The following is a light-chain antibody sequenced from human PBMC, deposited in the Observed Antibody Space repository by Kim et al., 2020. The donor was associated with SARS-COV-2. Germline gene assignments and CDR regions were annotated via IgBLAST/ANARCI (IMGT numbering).Light chain of an antibody. V-gene: IGLV6-57*03. CDR1: RGSTASNE. J-gene: IGLJ3*02. Sequence: KTVTISCPRIRGSTASNEVQWFQQRPGSAPPTRFYEECKRPSGVPDRLSGAIDSSSNSASLTIAGLKAEDEADYYCQSYDSNNGVFGGGTQLTVL. CDR3: QSYDSNNGV. CDR2: EEC.